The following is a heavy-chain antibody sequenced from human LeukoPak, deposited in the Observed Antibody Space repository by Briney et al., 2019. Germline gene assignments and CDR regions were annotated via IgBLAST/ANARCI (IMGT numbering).Heavy chain of an antibody. J-gene: IGHJ4*02. CDR1: GYTFTGYY. CDR2: INPNSVGT. Sequence: ASVKVSCKASGYTFTGYYMHWVRQAPGQGLEWSGWINPNSVGTNYAQKFQGRVTITRDTSISTAYMELSRLRSDDTAVYYCARDLGPGYYGSGSYYPPAGLDYWGQGTLVTVSS. CDR3: ARDLGPGYYGSGSYYPPAGLDY. V-gene: IGHV1-2*02. D-gene: IGHD3-10*01.